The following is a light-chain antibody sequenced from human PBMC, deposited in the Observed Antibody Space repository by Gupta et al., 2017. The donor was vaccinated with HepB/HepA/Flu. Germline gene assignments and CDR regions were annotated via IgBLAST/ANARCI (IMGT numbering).Light chain of an antibody. CDR3: NSYTTSTTVV. Sequence: QSALTQPAPVSGSPGQSITISCTGTNRDIGAYNYVSWFQQHPGKAPKLIIYDVSNRPSGVSNRFSGSKSGNTASLTISGLQAEDEADYFCNSYTTSTTVVFGGGTKLTVL. V-gene: IGLV2-14*03. CDR2: DVS. CDR1: NRDIGAYNY. J-gene: IGLJ2*01.